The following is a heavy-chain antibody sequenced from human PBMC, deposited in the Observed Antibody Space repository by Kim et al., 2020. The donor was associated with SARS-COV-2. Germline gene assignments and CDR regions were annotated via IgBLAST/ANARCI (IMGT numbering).Heavy chain of an antibody. V-gene: IGHV4-34*01. CDR2: INHSGST. D-gene: IGHD3-10*01. J-gene: IGHJ4*02. CDR3: ARGRYRVVVRGVIGGIFDY. CDR1: GGSFSGYY. Sequence: SETLSLTCAVYGGSFSGYYWSWIRQPPGKGLEWIGEINHSGSTNYNPSLKSRVTISVDTSKNQFSLKLSSVTAADTAVYYCARGRYRVVVRGVIGGIFDYWGQGTLVTVSS.